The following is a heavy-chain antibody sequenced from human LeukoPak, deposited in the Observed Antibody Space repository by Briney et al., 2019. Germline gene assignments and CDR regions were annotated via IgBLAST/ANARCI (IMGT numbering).Heavy chain of an antibody. D-gene: IGHD2-2*01. V-gene: IGHV1-69*02. CDR1: GGTFSSYT. Sequence: GASVKVSCKASGGTFSSYTISWVRQAPGQGLEWMGRIIPILGIANYAQKFQGRVTITADKSTSTAYMELSSLRSEDTAVYYCASRPYCSSTSCLPDYWGQGTLATVSS. CDR3: ASRPYCSSTSCLPDY. CDR2: IIPILGIA. J-gene: IGHJ4*02.